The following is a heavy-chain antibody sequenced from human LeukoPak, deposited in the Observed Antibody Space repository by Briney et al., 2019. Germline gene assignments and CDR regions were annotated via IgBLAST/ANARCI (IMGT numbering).Heavy chain of an antibody. CDR3: IRLSGDSPKSHYHY. Sequence: PGGSLRLSCAASGFTFSSYAMSWVRQASGKGLECVGRIRSKANNYATAYAASVKGRFTISRDDSENTAYLQMNSLKTEDTAVYYCIRLSGDSPKSHYHYWGQGTLVTVSS. D-gene: IGHD3-22*01. J-gene: IGHJ4*02. CDR1: GFTFSSYA. CDR2: IRSKANNYAT. V-gene: IGHV3-73*01.